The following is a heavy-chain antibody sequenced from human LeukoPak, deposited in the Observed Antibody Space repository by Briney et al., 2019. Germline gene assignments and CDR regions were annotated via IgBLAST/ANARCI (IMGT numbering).Heavy chain of an antibody. V-gene: IGHV3-74*01. CDR1: GFTFSSYW. J-gene: IGHJ4*02. Sequence: GGSLRLSCAASGFTFSSYWMHWVRQAPGKGLVWVSRINSDGSSTSYADPVKGRFTISRDNAKNTLYLQLNSLRAEDTAVYYCARRGLRGADDYWGQGTLVTVSS. D-gene: IGHD1-26*01. CDR3: ARRGLRGADDY. CDR2: INSDGSST.